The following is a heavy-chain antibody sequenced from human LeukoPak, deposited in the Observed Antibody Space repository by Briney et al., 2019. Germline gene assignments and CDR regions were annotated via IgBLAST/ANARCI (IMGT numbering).Heavy chain of an antibody. J-gene: IGHJ4*02. D-gene: IGHD6-25*01. V-gene: IGHV4-59*01. CDR2: IDYTGYT. Sequence: SETLSLTCSVSGGSINSYYWSWIRQPPGKGLEWIGYIDYTGYTNYNPSLKSRVTISLDTSKNQFSLKLSSVTAADTAVYYCARDRSLSSGKYYFDSWGQGTLVTVSS. CDR3: ARDRSLSSGKYYFDS. CDR1: GGSINSYY.